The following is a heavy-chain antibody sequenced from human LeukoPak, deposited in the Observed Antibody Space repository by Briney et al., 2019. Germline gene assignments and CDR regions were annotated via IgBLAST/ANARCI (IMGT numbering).Heavy chain of an antibody. Sequence: ASVKVSCKASGYTFTSYYMHWVRQAPGQGLEWMGIINPSGGSTSYAQKFQGRVTMTRDMSTSTVYMELSSLRSEDTAVYYCARRYWAYYDSPAWFDPWGQGTLVTVSS. V-gene: IGHV1-46*01. CDR2: INPSGGST. J-gene: IGHJ5*02. CDR3: ARRYWAYYDSPAWFDP. D-gene: IGHD3-22*01. CDR1: GYTFTSYY.